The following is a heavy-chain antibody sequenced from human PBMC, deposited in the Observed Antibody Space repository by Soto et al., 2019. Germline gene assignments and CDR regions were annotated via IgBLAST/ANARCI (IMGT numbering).Heavy chain of an antibody. Sequence: EVQLLESGGGLVQPGGSLRLSCAASGFTFSNFAMSWVRQAPGKGLEWVSGISGSGISTFYADSVKGRFTISRDNSKNTLYLHMNSLRSEDTSVFYCAKTPIVSGVVDAVDIWGNGTMVTVSS. D-gene: IGHD3-16*02. CDR3: AKTPIVSGVVDAVDI. V-gene: IGHV3-23*01. CDR2: ISGSGIST. J-gene: IGHJ3*02. CDR1: GFTFSNFA.